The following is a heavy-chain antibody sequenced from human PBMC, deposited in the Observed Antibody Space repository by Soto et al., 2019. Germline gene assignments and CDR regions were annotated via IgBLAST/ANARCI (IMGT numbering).Heavy chain of an antibody. D-gene: IGHD5-18*01. CDR2: INHSGST. CDR3: ARELVNVETAVWFDP. CDR1: GGSFSGYY. Sequence: PSATLSLTCAVYGGSFSGYYWSWIRQPPGKGLEWIGEINHSGSTNYNPSLKSRVTISVDTSKNQFSLKLSSVTAADTAVYYCARELVNVETAVWFDPWGQGTLVTVSA. V-gene: IGHV4-34*01. J-gene: IGHJ5*02.